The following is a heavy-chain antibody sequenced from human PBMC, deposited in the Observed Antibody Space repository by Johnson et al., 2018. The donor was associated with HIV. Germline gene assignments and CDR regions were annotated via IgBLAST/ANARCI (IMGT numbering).Heavy chain of an antibody. CDR1: GFTFSTYA. J-gene: IGHJ3*01. V-gene: IGHV3-30-3*01. CDR2: ISYDGSTK. D-gene: IGHD5-18*01. Sequence: QVQLVEFGGGVVQPGRSLRLSCAASGFTFSTYAIHWVHQAPGKGLEWVAIISYDGSTKYYADSVKGRFTISRDNSKNSLYLQMNTLRAEDTAVYYCARDQRGGYSYGDAFDFWGQGTVVSVST. CDR3: ARDQRGGYSYGDAFDF.